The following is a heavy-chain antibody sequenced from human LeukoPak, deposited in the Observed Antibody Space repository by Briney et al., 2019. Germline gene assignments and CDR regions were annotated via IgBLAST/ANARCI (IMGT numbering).Heavy chain of an antibody. Sequence: ASVKVSCKASGYTFTGYYMHWVRQAPGQGLEWMGWINPNSGGTNYAQKFQGRVTMTRDTSISTAYMELSRLRSDDTAVYYCARGSKAVAGTLDYWGQGTLVTVSS. D-gene: IGHD6-19*01. CDR1: GYTFTGYY. CDR2: INPNSGGT. V-gene: IGHV1-2*02. CDR3: ARGSKAVAGTLDY. J-gene: IGHJ4*02.